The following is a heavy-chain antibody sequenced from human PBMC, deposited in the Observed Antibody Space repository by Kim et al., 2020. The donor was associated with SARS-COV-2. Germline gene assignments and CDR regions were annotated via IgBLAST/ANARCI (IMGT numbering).Heavy chain of an antibody. V-gene: IGHV3-23*01. CDR2: MKRAGDST. Sequence: GGSLRLSCVASGFSFGTFDMSLVRQAPGKGLKWVSVMKRAGDSTYYAESVKGRFTVSRDSARNTLYLQMNSLRADDTAVYYCVKGALLDYW. J-gene: IGHJ4*01. CDR1: GFSFGTFD. CDR3: VKGALLDY.